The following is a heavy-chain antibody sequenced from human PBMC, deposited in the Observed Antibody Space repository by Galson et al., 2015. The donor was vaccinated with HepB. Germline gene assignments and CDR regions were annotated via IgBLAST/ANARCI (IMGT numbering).Heavy chain of an antibody. J-gene: IGHJ4*02. CDR2: IGRDLNYI. V-gene: IGHV3-21*03. Sequence: SLRLSCAASGFTFSPFGMTWVRQAPGKGLEWVSVIGRDLNYIHYADSVKGRFITSRDNAKNIVYLQMNSLRVEDSGVYYCARDASEWSRDYWGQGTLVTVSS. CDR1: GFTFSPFG. CDR3: ARDASEWSRDY. D-gene: IGHD3-3*01.